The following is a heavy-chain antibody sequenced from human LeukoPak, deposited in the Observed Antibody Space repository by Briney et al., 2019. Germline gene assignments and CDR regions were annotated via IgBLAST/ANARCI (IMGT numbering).Heavy chain of an antibody. J-gene: IGHJ4*02. D-gene: IGHD6-6*01. CDR2: IYSGGST. V-gene: IGHV3-53*01. CDR3: ARVRYSSSPQFDY. Sequence: GGSLRLSCAASGFTVSSNYISWVRQAPGKGLEWVSVIYSGGSTYYADSVKGRFTISRDNSKNTLYLQMNSLRAEDTAVYYCARVRYSSSPQFDYWGQGTLVTVSS. CDR1: GFTVSSNY.